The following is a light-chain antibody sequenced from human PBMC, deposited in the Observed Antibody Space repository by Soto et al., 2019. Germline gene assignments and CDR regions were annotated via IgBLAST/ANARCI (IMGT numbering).Light chain of an antibody. J-gene: IGKJ1*01. CDR1: QSLLTSDGNTY. CDR2: KVS. V-gene: IGKV2-30*01. CDR3: RQGTHWPPWT. Sequence: DVVMTQSPLSLPVTLGQPASISCRSSQSLLTSDGNTYLNWFHQRPGQSPRRLIYKVSNRDSGVLDRFRGAGAGTDFTQKSRRLEAEYVVVYYCRQGTHWPPWTFGQGTKVEIK.